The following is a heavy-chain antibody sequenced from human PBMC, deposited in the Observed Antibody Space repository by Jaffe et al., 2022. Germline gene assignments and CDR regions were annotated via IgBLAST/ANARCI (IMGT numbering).Heavy chain of an antibody. CDR1: GDSISTSYY. D-gene: IGHD1-26*01. V-gene: IGHV4-61*02. CDR2: VYTRGGT. Sequence: QVQLQESGPGLVKPSETLFLTCSISGDSISTSYYWSWIRQPPGQGLEWIGRVYTRGGTNYNSSLKSRVTISVDTSKSQLSLKLTSVTAADTAVYYCARESPGGIVSNTAAFDIWGQGTNVTVSS. J-gene: IGHJ3*02. CDR3: ARESPGGIVSNTAAFDI.